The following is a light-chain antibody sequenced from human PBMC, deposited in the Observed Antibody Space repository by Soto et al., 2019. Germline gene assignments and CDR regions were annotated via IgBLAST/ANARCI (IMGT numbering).Light chain of an antibody. J-gene: IGKJ1*01. CDR1: QSISSW. CDR2: KPS. CDR3: LQYKSYRT. Sequence: DIQMTQSPSTLSASVGDRVTITCRASQSISSWLAWYQQKRGKALKLLIYKPSSLENGVPSRFSGSGSGTEFTLPISSLQPDDFATDYCLQYKSYRTFGQGTKVEIK. V-gene: IGKV1-5*03.